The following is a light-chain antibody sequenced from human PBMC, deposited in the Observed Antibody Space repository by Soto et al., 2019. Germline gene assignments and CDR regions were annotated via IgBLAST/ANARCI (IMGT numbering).Light chain of an antibody. Sequence: ELVLTQSPATLSLSPGDSATLSCRASQSVSSYLLWYQQKTGEAPRILIYDESNRATGIPDRFSGSGSETDLNLTISRLEPEDFAVYYCQNRMNWPLTFGQGTRLEIK. V-gene: IGKV3-11*01. CDR1: QSVSSY. CDR2: DES. CDR3: QNRMNWPLT. J-gene: IGKJ5*01.